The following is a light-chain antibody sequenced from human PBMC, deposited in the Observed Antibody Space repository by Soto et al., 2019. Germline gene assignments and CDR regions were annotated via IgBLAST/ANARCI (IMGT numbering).Light chain of an antibody. Sequence: DIVLTQSPDSLAVSLGERATINCKSSQNVIHDSNSKNFLAWYQQKPGQPPKLLMYWASTRESGVPDRFSGSGSGTDFTLTISSLQAEDGAVYYCQQYHTPPLTFGGRTKVEIK. J-gene: IGKJ4*01. CDR3: QQYHTPPLT. CDR2: WAS. V-gene: IGKV4-1*01. CDR1: QNVIHDSNSKNF.